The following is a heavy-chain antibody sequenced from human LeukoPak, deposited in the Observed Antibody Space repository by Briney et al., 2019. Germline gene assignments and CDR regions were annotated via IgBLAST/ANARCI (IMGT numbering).Heavy chain of an antibody. CDR3: AGTPWFGELTLDY. CDR2: IVVGSGNT. V-gene: IGHV1-58*02. Sequence: PVKVSCKASGFTFTSSTIQWVRQARGQRLEWIGWIVVGSGNTNYAQKFQERVIITRDMSTTTVYMELSSLRSEDTAVYYCAGTPWFGELTLDYWGQGTLVTVSS. CDR1: GFTFTSST. J-gene: IGHJ4*02. D-gene: IGHD3-10*01.